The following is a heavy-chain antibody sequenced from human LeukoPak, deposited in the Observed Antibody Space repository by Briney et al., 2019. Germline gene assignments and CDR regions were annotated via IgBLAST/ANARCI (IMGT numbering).Heavy chain of an antibody. CDR3: ARDLGYCTGGTCYPNWFDP. V-gene: IGHV1-3*01. CDR1: GYTFTSYA. Sequence: ASVKVSCKASGYTFTSYAMHWVRQAPGQRLEWMGWINAGNDNTKYSQKFQGRVTITRDTSTSTAYMELSSLRSEDTAVYYCARDLGYCTGGTCYPNWFDPWGQGTLVTVSS. CDR2: INAGNDNT. D-gene: IGHD2-15*01. J-gene: IGHJ5*02.